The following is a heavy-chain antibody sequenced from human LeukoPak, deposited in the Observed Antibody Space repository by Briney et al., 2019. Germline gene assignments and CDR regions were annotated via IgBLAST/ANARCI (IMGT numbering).Heavy chain of an antibody. V-gene: IGHV3-7*01. CDR3: ARVFRPNSSGYD. CDR2: IKQDGSEK. CDR1: GFTFNTYA. D-gene: IGHD3-22*01. Sequence: GGSLRLSCEASGFTFNTYAMHWVRQAPGKGLEWVANIKQDGSEKYYVDSVKGRFTISRDNAKNSLYLQMNSLRAEDTAVYYCARVFRPNSSGYDWGQGTLVTVSS. J-gene: IGHJ4*02.